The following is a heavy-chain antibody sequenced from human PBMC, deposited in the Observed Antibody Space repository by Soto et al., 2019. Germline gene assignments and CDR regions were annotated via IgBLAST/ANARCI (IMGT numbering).Heavy chain of an antibody. CDR2: IIPIFGTA. CDR1: GGTFSSYA. CDR3: AREYDSSGYPPTGFDY. D-gene: IGHD3-22*01. V-gene: IGHV1-69*13. Sequence: SVKVSCKASGGTFSSYAISWVRQAPGQGLEWMGGIIPIFGTANYAQKFQGRVTIAADESTSTAYMELSSLRSEDTAVYYCAREYDSSGYPPTGFDYWGQGTLVTVSS. J-gene: IGHJ4*02.